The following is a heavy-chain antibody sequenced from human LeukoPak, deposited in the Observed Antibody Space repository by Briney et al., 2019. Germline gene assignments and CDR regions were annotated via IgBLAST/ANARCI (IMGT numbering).Heavy chain of an antibody. J-gene: IGHJ6*02. CDR2: ISYDGSNK. CDR1: GFTFSSYG. CDR3: AKRDSSGWYYYYYGMDV. Sequence: GGALRLSCAASGFTFSSYGMHWVRQAPGKGLEGVAVISYDGSNKDYADSVKGRFTISRDNSKNTLYLQMNSLRAEDTAVYYCAKRDSSGWYYYYYGMDVWGQGTTVTVSS. V-gene: IGHV3-30*18. D-gene: IGHD6-19*01.